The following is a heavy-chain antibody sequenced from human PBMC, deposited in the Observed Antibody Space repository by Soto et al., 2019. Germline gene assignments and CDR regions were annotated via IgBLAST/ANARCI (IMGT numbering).Heavy chain of an antibody. Sequence: EVQLLESGGGLVQPGGSLRLSCAASGFTFSTYAMSWVRQAPGKGLEWVSGITGSGGTSYYADSVKGRFTISRDNSKNTLDRQINGLRVEDTAVYYCAKAGGDCSGGTCYSGQCDYWGQGTLVTVSS. V-gene: IGHV3-23*01. CDR2: ITGSGGTS. J-gene: IGHJ4*02. D-gene: IGHD2-15*01. CDR1: GFTFSTYA. CDR3: AKAGGDCSGGTCYSGQCDY.